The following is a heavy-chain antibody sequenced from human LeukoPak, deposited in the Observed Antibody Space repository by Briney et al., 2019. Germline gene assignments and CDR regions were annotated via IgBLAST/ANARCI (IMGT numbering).Heavy chain of an antibody. CDR1: SGSLNSGSYY. Sequence: SETLSLTCTVSSGSLNSGSYYWSWIRQPAGKGLEWVGRIYTSGTSNYNPSLKSRVTISIDMSRNQFSLKLNSVTAADTAVYYCARDGGSSWYVFDYWGQGTLVTVSS. J-gene: IGHJ4*02. CDR2: IYTSGTS. D-gene: IGHD6-13*01. CDR3: ARDGGSSWYVFDY. V-gene: IGHV4-61*02.